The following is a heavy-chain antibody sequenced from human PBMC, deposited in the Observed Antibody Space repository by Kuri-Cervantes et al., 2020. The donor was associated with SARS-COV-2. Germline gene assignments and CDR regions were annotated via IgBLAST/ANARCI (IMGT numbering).Heavy chain of an antibody. CDR3: ARPLYSNYDLVFWYFDL. Sequence: KGSCKGSGYSFTNYWIGWVRQMPGKVLEWMGIIYPADSDTRYSPSFQGQVTISADKSISTAYLQWSSLKASDTAVYYCARPLYSNYDLVFWYFDLWGRGTLVTVSS. V-gene: IGHV5-51*01. CDR2: IYPADSDT. J-gene: IGHJ2*01. CDR1: GYSFTNYW. D-gene: IGHD4-11*01.